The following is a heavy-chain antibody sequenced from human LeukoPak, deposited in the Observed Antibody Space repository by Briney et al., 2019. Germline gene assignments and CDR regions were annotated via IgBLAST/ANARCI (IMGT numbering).Heavy chain of an antibody. J-gene: IGHJ4*02. D-gene: IGHD6-19*01. CDR3: AKDIVRGHSSGWWTIDY. Sequence: GGSLRLSCAASGFTVSSNYMSWVRQAPGKGLEWVSVIYSGGSTYYADSVKGRFTISRDNSKNTLYLQMNSLRAEDTALYYCAKDIVRGHSSGWWTIDYWGQGTLVTVSS. CDR2: IYSGGST. CDR1: GFTVSSNY. V-gene: IGHV3-53*05.